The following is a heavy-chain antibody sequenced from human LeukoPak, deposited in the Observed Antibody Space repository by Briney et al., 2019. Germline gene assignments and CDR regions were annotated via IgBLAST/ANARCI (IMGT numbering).Heavy chain of an antibody. V-gene: IGHV5-51*01. D-gene: IGHD5-18*01. CDR3: ASGYRYGQLDY. Sequence: GGSLKISFKGSGYRFTSYWIGWVRPMPGKGLEWMGIIYPGDSDTRYSPSFQGQVTISADKSISTAYLQWSSLKASDTAMYYCASGYRYGQLDYWGQGTLVTVSS. J-gene: IGHJ4*02. CDR2: IYPGDSDT. CDR1: GYRFTSYW.